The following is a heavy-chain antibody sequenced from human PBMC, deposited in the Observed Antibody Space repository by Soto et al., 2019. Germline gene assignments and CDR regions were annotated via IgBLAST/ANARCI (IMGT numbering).Heavy chain of an antibody. CDR1: SGSIGTYF. CDR3: ARGRGGTYGAFDI. V-gene: IGHV4-59*01. D-gene: IGHD3-10*01. J-gene: IGHJ3*02. CDR2: IYYSGTT. Sequence: SETLSLTCTVSSGSIGTYFWSWIRQPPGKGLEWIGYIYYSGTTNYNPSLKSRVTIFLDTSKNQFSLRLSSVTAADTAVYYCARGRGGTYGAFDIWGQGTLVTVSS.